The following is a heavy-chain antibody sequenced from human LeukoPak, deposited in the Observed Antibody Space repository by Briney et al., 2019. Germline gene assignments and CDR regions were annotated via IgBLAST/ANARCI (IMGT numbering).Heavy chain of an antibody. D-gene: IGHD3-22*01. V-gene: IGHV3-15*07. J-gene: IGHJ4*02. CDR3: YYYDSSGYGY. CDR2: IKSKTDGGTT. CDR1: GFTFSNAW. Sequence: GGSLRLSCAASGFTFSNAWVNWVRQAPGKGLEWVGRIKSKTDGGTTDYAAPVKGRFTISRDGSKNTLYLQMNSLKTEDTAVYYGYYYDSSGYGYWGQGTLVTVSS.